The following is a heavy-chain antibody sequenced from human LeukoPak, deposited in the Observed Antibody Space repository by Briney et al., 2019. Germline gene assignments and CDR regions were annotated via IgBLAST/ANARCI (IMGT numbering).Heavy chain of an antibody. V-gene: IGHV3-23*01. D-gene: IGHD3-10*01. CDR3: AKGLLLLWFGELDY. CDR1: GFTFSSYA. J-gene: IGHJ4*02. Sequence: PGGSLRLSCAASGFTFSSYAMSWVRQAPGKGLEWVSAISGSGGSTYYADSVKGRFTISRDNSKNTPYLQMNSLRAEDTAVYYCAKGLLLLWFGELDYWGQGTLVTVSS. CDR2: ISGSGGST.